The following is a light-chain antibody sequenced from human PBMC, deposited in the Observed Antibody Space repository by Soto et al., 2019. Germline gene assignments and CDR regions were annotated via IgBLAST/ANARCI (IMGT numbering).Light chain of an antibody. J-gene: IGLJ3*02. V-gene: IGLV3-21*02. CDR3: QVWDISSDHWV. Sequence: SYELTQPPSVSVAPGQTARITCGGNNIGTKSVHWYQQKPGQAPVLVVYDSSDRPSGIPERFSGSKSGNTAALTISRVEAGDEADYYCQVWDISSDHWVFGGGTKLTVL. CDR2: DSS. CDR1: NIGTKS.